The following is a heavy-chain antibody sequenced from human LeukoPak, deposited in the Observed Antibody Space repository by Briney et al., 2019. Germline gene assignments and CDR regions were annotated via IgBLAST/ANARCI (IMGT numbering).Heavy chain of an antibody. CDR2: IYSGGST. CDR3: ARGVVFIAAAGGYSFDY. D-gene: IGHD6-13*01. V-gene: IGHV3-53*01. Sequence: GGSLRLSCAASGFTVSSNYMSWVRQAPGKGLEWVSVIYSGGSTYYADFVKGRFTISRDNSKNTLYLQMNSLRAEDTAVYYCARGVVFIAAAGGYSFDYWGQGTLVTVSS. CDR1: GFTVSSNY. J-gene: IGHJ4*02.